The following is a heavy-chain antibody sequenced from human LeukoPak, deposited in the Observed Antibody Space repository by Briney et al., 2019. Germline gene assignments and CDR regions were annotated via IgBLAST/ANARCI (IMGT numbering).Heavy chain of an antibody. CDR1: GFTFSDYY. CDR2: ISSSGSTI. CDR3: ASRFGYSYGYPFDY. D-gene: IGHD5-18*01. Sequence: PGGSLRPSCAASGFTFSDYYMSWIRQAPGKGLEWVSYISSSGSTIYYADSVKGRFTISRDNPKNSLYLQMNSLRAEDTAVYYCASRFGYSYGYPFDYWGQGTLVTVSS. V-gene: IGHV3-11*01. J-gene: IGHJ4*02.